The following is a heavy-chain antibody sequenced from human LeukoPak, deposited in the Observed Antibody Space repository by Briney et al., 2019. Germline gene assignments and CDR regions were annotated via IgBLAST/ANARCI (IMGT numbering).Heavy chain of an antibody. Sequence: ASVKVSCKASGYTFTGYYIHWVRQAPGQGLEWMGRINPNSGGTNYAQKFQGRVTMTRDTSINTAYMELSRLRSDDKAVYYCARGGAYDYVWGSYRYFDYWGQGTLVTVSS. D-gene: IGHD3-16*02. CDR1: GYTFTGYY. V-gene: IGHV1-2*06. CDR3: ARGGAYDYVWGSYRYFDY. J-gene: IGHJ4*02. CDR2: INPNSGGT.